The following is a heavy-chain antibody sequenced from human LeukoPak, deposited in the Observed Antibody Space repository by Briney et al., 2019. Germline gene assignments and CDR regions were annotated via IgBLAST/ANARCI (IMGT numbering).Heavy chain of an antibody. V-gene: IGHV4-59*08. J-gene: IGHJ2*01. Sequence: PSETLSLTCTVSGGSISSYYWSWIRQPPGKGLEWIGYIYYSGYTNYNPSLKSRVTISVDTSKNQFSLKLSSVTAADTAVYYCARGYDGSGYYYRNWYFDLWGRGTLVTVSS. CDR1: GGSISSYY. D-gene: IGHD3-22*01. CDR2: IYYSGYT. CDR3: ARGYDGSGYYYRNWYFDL.